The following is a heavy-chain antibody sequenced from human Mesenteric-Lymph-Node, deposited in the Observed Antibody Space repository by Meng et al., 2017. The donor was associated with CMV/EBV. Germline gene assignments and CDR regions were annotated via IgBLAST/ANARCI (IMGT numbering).Heavy chain of an antibody. CDR2: IDWGDDK. D-gene: IGHD3-22*01. V-gene: IGHV2-70*13. Sequence: TLVKPIQTLTLTCFFSGFSVNDRGKCGSWVRQSPGKALEWLAVIDWGDDKWYSTSLKTRLTISMDTSKNQVVLKMTNVDPADTATYYCARVRHDSSGYYPLFDFWGQGTLVTVSS. CDR3: ARVRHDSSGYYPLFDF. J-gene: IGHJ4*02. CDR1: GFSVNDRGKC.